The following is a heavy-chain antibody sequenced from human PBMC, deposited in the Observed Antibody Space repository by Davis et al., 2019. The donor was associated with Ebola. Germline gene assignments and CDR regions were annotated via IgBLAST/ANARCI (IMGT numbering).Heavy chain of an antibody. V-gene: IGHV1-18*01. D-gene: IGHD3-10*01. Sequence: AASVKVSCKASGYTFTSYGISWVRQAPGQGLEWMGWINAGNGNTKYSQKFQGRVTITRDKSTSTAYMELSSLRSEDTAVYYCARSELWFGELHFDYWGQGTLVTVSS. J-gene: IGHJ4*02. CDR3: ARSELWFGELHFDY. CDR1: GYTFTSYG. CDR2: INAGNGNT.